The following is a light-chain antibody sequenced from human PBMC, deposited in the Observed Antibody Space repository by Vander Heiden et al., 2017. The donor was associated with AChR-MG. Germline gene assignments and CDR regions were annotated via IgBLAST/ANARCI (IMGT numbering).Light chain of an antibody. CDR3: SSYAGSLYV. V-gene: IGLV2-8*01. J-gene: IGLJ1*01. CDR1: SSDVGGYNY. CDR2: EVS. Sequence: QSALTQPPSASGSPGQSVTISCTGTSSDVGGYNYASWYQQHPGKAPKLMIYEVSKRPSGVPDRFSGSKSGNTASLTVSGLQAEDEGDYYCSSYAGSLYVFGTGTKVTVL.